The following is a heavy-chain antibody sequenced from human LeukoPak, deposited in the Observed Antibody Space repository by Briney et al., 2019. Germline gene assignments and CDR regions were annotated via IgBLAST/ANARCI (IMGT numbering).Heavy chain of an antibody. CDR2: IHTNIDGGII. CDR3: TVRSSI. CDR1: GLTFSNVW. Sequence: GGSLRLSCVASGLTFSNVWMSWLRQAPGKGLEWVGRIHTNIDGGIIDYAAPVRGRFTIPRDDSKNTLYLQMNSLKTEDTAMYYCTVRSSIWGQGTLVTVSS. D-gene: IGHD6-13*01. V-gene: IGHV3-15*01. J-gene: IGHJ4*02.